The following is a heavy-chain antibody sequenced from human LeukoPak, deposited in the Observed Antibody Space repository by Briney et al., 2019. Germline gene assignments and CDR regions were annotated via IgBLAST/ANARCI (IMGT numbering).Heavy chain of an antibody. J-gene: IGHJ4*02. D-gene: IGHD6-13*01. CDR2: ISYDGSNK. Sequence: PGGSLRLSCAASGFTFSSYGMHWVRQAPGKGQEWVAVISYDGSNKYYADSVKGRFTISRDNSKNTLYLQMNSLRAEDTAVYYCAKPYSSSWYYPAGYYFDYWGQGTLVTVSS. V-gene: IGHV3-30*18. CDR3: AKPYSSSWYYPAGYYFDY. CDR1: GFTFSSYG.